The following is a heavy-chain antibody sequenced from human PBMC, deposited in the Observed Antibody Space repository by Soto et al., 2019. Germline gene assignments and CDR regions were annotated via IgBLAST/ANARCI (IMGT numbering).Heavy chain of an antibody. Sequence: SETLSLTCTVSGGSISSSSYYRGWIRQPPGKGLEWIGSIYYSGSTYYNPSLKSRVTISVDTSKNQFSLKLSSVTAADTAVYYCARLNLYYYDSSGYYSESKWFDPWGQGTLVTVSS. V-gene: IGHV4-39*01. D-gene: IGHD3-22*01. CDR1: GGSISSSSYY. CDR3: ARLNLYYYDSSGYYSESKWFDP. CDR2: IYYSGST. J-gene: IGHJ5*02.